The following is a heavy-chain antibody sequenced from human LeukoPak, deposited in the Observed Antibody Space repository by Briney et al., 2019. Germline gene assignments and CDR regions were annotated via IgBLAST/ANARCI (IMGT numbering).Heavy chain of an antibody. CDR1: GGSVSSGSYY. D-gene: IGHD3-22*01. Sequence: SETLSLTCTVSGGSVSSGSYYWSWIRQPPGKGLEWIGYIYYSGSTNYNPSLKSRVTISVDTSKNQFSLKLSSVTAADTAVYYCAREGIVVDSWGQGTLVTVSS. CDR2: IYYSGST. V-gene: IGHV4-61*01. J-gene: IGHJ5*01. CDR3: AREGIVVDS.